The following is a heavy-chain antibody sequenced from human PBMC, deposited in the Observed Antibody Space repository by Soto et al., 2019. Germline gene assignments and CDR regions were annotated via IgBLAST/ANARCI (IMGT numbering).Heavy chain of an antibody. V-gene: IGHV3-48*02. CDR3: ARATGQWPDAFDI. CDR2: ISSSGTTA. J-gene: IGHJ3*02. Sequence: EVQLVESGGGLVQPGASLRLSCAVSGFTFSSYGMNCVRQAPGKGLDWVSYISSSGTTAYYADSVKGRFTVSRDNAKNSLHRQMNSLRDEDTAVYYCARATGQWPDAFDIWGQGTMATVSS. D-gene: IGHD6-19*01. CDR1: GFTFSSYG.